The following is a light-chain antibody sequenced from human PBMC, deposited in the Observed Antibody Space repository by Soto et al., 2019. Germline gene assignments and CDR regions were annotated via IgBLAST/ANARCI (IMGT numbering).Light chain of an antibody. CDR1: QTISSW. J-gene: IGKJ1*01. CDR2: KAS. Sequence: DIDVTQSPSSLSASVGDRVTITCRASQTISSWLAWYQQKPGKAPKLLIYKASTLKSGVPSRFSGSGSGTEFTLTISSLQPDDFATYYCQHYNSYSEAFGQGTKVDIK. V-gene: IGKV1-5*03. CDR3: QHYNSYSEA.